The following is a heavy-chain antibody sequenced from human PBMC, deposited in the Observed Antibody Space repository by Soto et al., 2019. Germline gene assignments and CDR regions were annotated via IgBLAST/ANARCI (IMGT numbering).Heavy chain of an antibody. CDR2: ISYDGSNK. D-gene: IGHD2-15*01. V-gene: IGHV3-30-3*01. CDR3: ARVSLALYSFDY. J-gene: IGHJ4*02. Sequence: PGGSLRLSCAASGFTFSSYAMHWVRQAPGKGLEWVAVISYDGSNKYYADSVKGRFTISRDNSKNTLYLQMNSLRAEDTAVYYCARVSLALYSFDYWGQGTLVTVSS. CDR1: GFTFSSYA.